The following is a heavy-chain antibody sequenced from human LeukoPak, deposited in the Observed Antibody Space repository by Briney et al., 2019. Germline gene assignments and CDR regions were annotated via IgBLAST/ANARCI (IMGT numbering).Heavy chain of an antibody. D-gene: IGHD6-19*01. Sequence: SETLSLTCTVSGGTISSYYWGWIRQPPGKGLEWIGSIYYSGSTYYNPSLKSRVTISVDTSKNQFALKLSSVTAADTAVYYCARHTPVAGNGVDYWGQGTLVTVSS. CDR2: IYYSGST. CDR1: GGTISSYY. J-gene: IGHJ4*02. CDR3: ARHTPVAGNGVDY. V-gene: IGHV4-39*01.